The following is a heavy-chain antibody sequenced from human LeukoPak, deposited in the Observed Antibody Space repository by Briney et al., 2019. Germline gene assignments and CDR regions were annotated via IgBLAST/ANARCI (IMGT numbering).Heavy chain of an antibody. D-gene: IGHD2-2*01. CDR2: ISSSSSYI. CDR1: GFAFSSYW. CDR3: ASSDIPVVPDNNWFDP. J-gene: IGHJ5*02. Sequence: GGSLRLSCAASGFAFSSYWMSWVRQAPGKGLEWVSSISSSSSYIYYADSVKGRFTISRDNAKNSLYLQMNSLRAEDTAVYYCASSDIPVVPDNNWFDPWGQGTLVTVSS. V-gene: IGHV3-21*01.